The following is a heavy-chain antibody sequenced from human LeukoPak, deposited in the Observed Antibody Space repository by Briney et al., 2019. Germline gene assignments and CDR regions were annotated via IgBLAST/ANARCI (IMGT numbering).Heavy chain of an antibody. D-gene: IGHD6-6*01. J-gene: IGHJ6*03. CDR2: ISSSSSYI. Sequence: ETLSLTCSISGGSVNNYYWSWIRQAPGKGLEWVSSISSSSSYIYDADSVKGRFTISRDNAKNSLYLQMNSLRAEDTAVYYCARVGSSGLYYYYMDVWGKGTTVTVSS. CDR3: ARVGSSGLYYYYMDV. V-gene: IGHV3-21*01. CDR1: GGSVNNYY.